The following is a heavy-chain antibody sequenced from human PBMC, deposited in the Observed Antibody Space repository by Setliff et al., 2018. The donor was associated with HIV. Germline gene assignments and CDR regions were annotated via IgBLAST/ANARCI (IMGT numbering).Heavy chain of an antibody. V-gene: IGHV3-30*15. CDR1: GFIFSSYA. D-gene: IGHD1-26*01. CDR3: VKPLTQWGVSPYHYAVDV. CDR2: MSYGGNNK. Sequence: PGESLKISCAASGFIFSSYAMHWVRQAPGKGLEWVAVMSYGGNNKYYADSVKGRFTISRDNSKNTLYLQMSSLRAEDTAVYYCVKPLTQWGVSPYHYAVDVWGQGTTVTVSS. J-gene: IGHJ6*02.